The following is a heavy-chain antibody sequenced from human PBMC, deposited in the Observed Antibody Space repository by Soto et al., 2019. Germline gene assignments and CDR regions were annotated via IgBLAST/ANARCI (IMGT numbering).Heavy chain of an antibody. V-gene: IGHV1-69*08. CDR3: ASSYGSGYWAFDY. CDR1: GDTFTFYS. Sequence: QVQLVQSGAEVKRPGSSVKVSCKASGDTFTFYSINWVRQAPGLGLEWMGRINPILSTSNYAQRFQGRVTMTADKSTSTAYMELSSLRSEDTAIYYFASSYGSGYWAFDYWGQGALVTVSS. D-gene: IGHD3-10*01. J-gene: IGHJ4*02. CDR2: INPILSTS.